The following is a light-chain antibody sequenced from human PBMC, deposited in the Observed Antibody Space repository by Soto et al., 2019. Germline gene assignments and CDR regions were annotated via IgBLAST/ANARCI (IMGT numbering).Light chain of an antibody. CDR3: LQHNSYPRT. CDR2: AAS. V-gene: IGKV1-17*01. Sequence: IQMTQSPSSLSVSVTDRVTITCRASQDIGNDLGWYQQKPGKAPKRLIYAASSLQSGVPSRFSGSGSGTEFTLTISSLQPEDFATYYCLQHNSYPRTFGQGTRLEI. J-gene: IGKJ5*01. CDR1: QDIGND.